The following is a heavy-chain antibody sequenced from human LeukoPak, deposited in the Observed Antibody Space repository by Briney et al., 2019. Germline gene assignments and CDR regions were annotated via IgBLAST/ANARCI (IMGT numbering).Heavy chain of an antibody. CDR3: ARYVSSASGRARSGIDY. CDR1: GYSFTSYW. CDR2: IYPDDSDT. J-gene: IGHJ4*02. Sequence: PGKSLKISCKGSGYSFTSYWIAWVRQMPGKGLEWMGIIYPDDSDTRYSPSFQGQVTISADKSISTAYVQWSSLKASDTAMYYCARYVSSASGRARSGIDYWGQGTLVTVSS. V-gene: IGHV5-51*03. D-gene: IGHD6-6*01.